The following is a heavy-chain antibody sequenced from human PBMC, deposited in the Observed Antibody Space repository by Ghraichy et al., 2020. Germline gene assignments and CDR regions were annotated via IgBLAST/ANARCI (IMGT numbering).Heavy chain of an antibody. CDR3: AGGLGKTPAY. J-gene: IGHJ4*02. CDR1: GGSISRYY. Sequence: SETLSLTCTVSGGSISRYYWSWIRQLPGKGLEWIGSMYYSGIINYNPFLKSRVTISVDTSKNQFSLKLSSVTAADTAVYYCAGGLGKTPAYRGQGTLVTVSS. CDR2: MYYSGII. V-gene: IGHV4-59*08. D-gene: IGHD3-16*01.